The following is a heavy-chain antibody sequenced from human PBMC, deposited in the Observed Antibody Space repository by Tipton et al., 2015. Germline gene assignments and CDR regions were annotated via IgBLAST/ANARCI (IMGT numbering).Heavy chain of an antibody. CDR1: GGSVSSGSYY. V-gene: IGHV4-61*01. CDR2: FSFSDTT. D-gene: IGHD5-24*01. Sequence: TLSLTCTVSGGSVSSGSYYWSWIRQPPGKGLEWFGYFSFSDTTHYNPSLKSRITISLNTSKNQFSLKMSSVTAADTAVYFCARDLDDGMDVWSQGTTVTVS. J-gene: IGHJ6*02. CDR3: ARDLDDGMDV.